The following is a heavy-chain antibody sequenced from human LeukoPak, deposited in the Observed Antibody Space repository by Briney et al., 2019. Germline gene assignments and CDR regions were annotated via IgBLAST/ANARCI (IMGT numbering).Heavy chain of an antibody. Sequence: PGGSLRLSCAASGFTFSSYAMHWVRQAPGKGLEYVSAISSNGGSTYYANSVKGRFTISRDNSKNTLYLQMGSLRAEDMAVYYCARGFVTSRSWYPFDYWGQGTLVTVSS. CDR2: ISSNGGST. D-gene: IGHD6-13*01. V-gene: IGHV3-64*01. J-gene: IGHJ4*02. CDR1: GFTFSSYA. CDR3: ARGFVTSRSWYPFDY.